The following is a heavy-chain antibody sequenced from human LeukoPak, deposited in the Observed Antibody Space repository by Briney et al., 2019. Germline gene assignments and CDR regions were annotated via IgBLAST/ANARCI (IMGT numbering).Heavy chain of an antibody. CDR3: VRDYCSGGRCYSVDY. CDR1: GFTFSSYS. Sequence: GGSLRLSCAASGFTFSSYSLNWVRQAPGKGLEWVSYITSSSSSIYYADSVKGRFTISRDNAKNSLYLQMNSLRAEDTAMYYCVRDYCSGGRCYSVDYWGQGTLVTVSS. D-gene: IGHD2-15*01. CDR2: ITSSSSSI. J-gene: IGHJ4*02. V-gene: IGHV3-48*04.